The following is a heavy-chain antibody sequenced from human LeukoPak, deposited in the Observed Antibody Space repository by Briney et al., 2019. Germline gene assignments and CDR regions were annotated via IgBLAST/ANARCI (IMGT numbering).Heavy chain of an antibody. CDR3: ARDTGSGHCSGNWCRAAFDV. Sequence: GGSLRLSCVMSGFSVGTNYMTWVRQAPGKGLEWVSVIYSGDNSYYADSVKGRFTISRDTPKNTLYLQMNSLRAEDTAVYYCARDTGSGHCSGNWCRAAFDVWGQGTMVTVSS. CDR2: IYSGDNS. D-gene: IGHD2-15*01. CDR1: GFSVGTNY. V-gene: IGHV3-53*01. J-gene: IGHJ3*01.